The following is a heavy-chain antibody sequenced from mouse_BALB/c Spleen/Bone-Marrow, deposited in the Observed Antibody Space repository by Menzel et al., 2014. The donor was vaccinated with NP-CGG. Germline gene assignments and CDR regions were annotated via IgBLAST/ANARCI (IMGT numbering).Heavy chain of an antibody. V-gene: IGHV4-1*02. D-gene: IGHD1-1*01. J-gene: IGHJ3*01. CDR2: INPDSSTI. CDR3: SKLYYYGNFAH. Sequence: EVKLMESGGGLVQPGGSLKLSCAASGFDFSRYWMSWIRQAPGKGLEWIGEINPDSSTINYTPSLKDKFIISRDNAKNTLYLQMSKVRSENTPLYYCSKLYYYGNFAHWGQGTLVTVSA. CDR1: GFDFSRYW.